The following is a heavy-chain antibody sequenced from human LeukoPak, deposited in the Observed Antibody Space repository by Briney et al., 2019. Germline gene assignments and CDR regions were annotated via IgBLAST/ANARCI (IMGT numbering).Heavy chain of an antibody. V-gene: IGHV4-34*01. CDR3: ARVKGAGIAAAGTAPWFDP. CDR2: INHSGST. D-gene: IGHD6-13*01. CDR1: GGSFSGYY. Sequence: SETLSLTCAVYGGSFSGYYWSWIRHPPGKGLESIGEINHSGSTNYNPSLKSRVTISVDTSKNQFSLKLSSVTAADTAVYYCARVKGAGIAAAGTAPWFDPWGQGTLVTVSS. J-gene: IGHJ5*02.